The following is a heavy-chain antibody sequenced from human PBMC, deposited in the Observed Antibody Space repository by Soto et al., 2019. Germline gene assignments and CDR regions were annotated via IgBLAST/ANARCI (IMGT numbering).Heavy chain of an antibody. V-gene: IGHV4-39*01. J-gene: IGHJ5*02. CDR2: ISHDGHA. Sequence: PSETLSLTCSVLGDSISDTRYYWGWIRQSPEKGLEWIGSISHDGHAYYNPSLKSRVTLFADTSRNQFSLKMKSVTVADTALYFCARQVYGDYLGGSWFDPWGQGALVTVSS. D-gene: IGHD4-17*01. CDR1: GDSISDTRYY. CDR3: ARQVYGDYLGGSWFDP.